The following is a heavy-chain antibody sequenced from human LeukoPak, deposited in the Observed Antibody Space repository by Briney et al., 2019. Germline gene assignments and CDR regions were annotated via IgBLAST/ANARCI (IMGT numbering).Heavy chain of an antibody. CDR1: GFTFSSYA. D-gene: IGHD6-19*01. V-gene: IGHV3-30-3*02. Sequence: GGSLRLSCAASGFTFSSYAMHWVRQAPGKGLEWVAVISYDGSNKYYADSVKGRFTISRDNSKNTLYLQMNSLRAEDTAVYYCAKWRGSSGWYRRSAFDIWGQGTMVTVSS. CDR3: AKWRGSSGWYRRSAFDI. J-gene: IGHJ3*02. CDR2: ISYDGSNK.